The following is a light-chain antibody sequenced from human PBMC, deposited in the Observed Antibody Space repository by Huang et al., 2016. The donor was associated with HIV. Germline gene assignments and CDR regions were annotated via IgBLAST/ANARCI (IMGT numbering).Light chain of an antibody. J-gene: IGKJ2*01. Sequence: EVVLTQSPGTLSSSPGDRVTISCRASQSLSSSYLAWYQQRPGQAPRLLIYGASTRATGIPDRFSGRGAGTDFSLTINGLEPADFALYYCQQYGSSPYTFGQGTNLEIK. CDR1: QSLSSSY. V-gene: IGKV3-20*01. CDR3: QQYGSSPYT. CDR2: GAS.